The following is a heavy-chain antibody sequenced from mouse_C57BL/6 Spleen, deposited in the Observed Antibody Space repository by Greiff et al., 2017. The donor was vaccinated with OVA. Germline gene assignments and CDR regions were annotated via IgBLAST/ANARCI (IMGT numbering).Heavy chain of an antibody. CDR2: IDPETGGT. CDR1: GYTFTDYE. V-gene: IGHV1-15*01. J-gene: IGHJ2*01. CDR3: TRWAPDYYGSSYGYFDY. D-gene: IGHD1-1*01. Sequence: QVQLKESGAELVRPGASVTLSCKASGYTFTDYEMHWVKQTPVHGLEWIGAIDPETGGTAYNQKFKGKAILTADKSSSTAYMELRSLTSEDSAVYYCTRWAPDYYGSSYGYFDYWGQGTTLTVSS.